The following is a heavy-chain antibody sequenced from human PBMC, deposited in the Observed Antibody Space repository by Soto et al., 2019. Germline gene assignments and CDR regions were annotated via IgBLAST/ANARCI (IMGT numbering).Heavy chain of an antibody. CDR3: AREPAPAYYYDSSGYYSNWFDP. V-gene: IGHV3-33*01. CDR1: GFTFSSYG. Sequence: QVQLVESGGGVVQPGRSLRLSCAASGFTFSSYGMHWVRQAPGKGLEWVAVIWYDGSNKYYADSVKGRFTISRDNSKNTLYLQMNSLRAEDTAVYYCAREPAPAYYYDSSGYYSNWFDPWGQGTLVTVSS. CDR2: IWYDGSNK. D-gene: IGHD3-22*01. J-gene: IGHJ5*02.